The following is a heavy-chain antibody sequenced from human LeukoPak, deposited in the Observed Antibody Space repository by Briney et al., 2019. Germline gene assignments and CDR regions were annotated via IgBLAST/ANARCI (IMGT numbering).Heavy chain of an antibody. CDR2: ISGSGGST. D-gene: IGHD4-23*01. CDR3: ARDLNYGGNSLSYFGY. CDR1: GFTFSSYA. V-gene: IGHV3-23*01. Sequence: EAGGSLRLSCAASGFTFSSYAMSWVRQAPGKGLEWVSAISGSGGSTYYADSVKGRFTISRDNSKNTLYLQMNSLRAEDTAVYYCARDLNYGGNSLSYFGYWGQGTLVTVSS. J-gene: IGHJ4*02.